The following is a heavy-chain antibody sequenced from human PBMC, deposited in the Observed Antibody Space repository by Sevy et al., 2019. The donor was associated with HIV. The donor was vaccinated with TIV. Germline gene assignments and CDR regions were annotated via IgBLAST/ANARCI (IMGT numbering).Heavy chain of an antibody. D-gene: IGHD5-12*01. CDR3: ATCGSQPLLPRGIYNYYAMDV. CDR1: GSILTELS. CDR2: FDPEHGET. V-gene: IGHV1-24*01. J-gene: IGHJ6*02. Sequence: ASVKVSCKLSGSILTELSMLWVRQAPGKGLEWMGYFDPEHGETIYAHSFQGRVTMTEDTSTDTAYMELSSLRSEDTAVYYCATCGSQPLLPRGIYNYYAMDVWGQGTTVTVSS.